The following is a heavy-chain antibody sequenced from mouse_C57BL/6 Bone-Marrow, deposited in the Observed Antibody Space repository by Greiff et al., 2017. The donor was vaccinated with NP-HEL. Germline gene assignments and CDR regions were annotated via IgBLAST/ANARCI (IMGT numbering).Heavy chain of an antibody. CDR3: ARDDYGSSSYWYFDV. CDR1: GYSITSGYY. D-gene: IGHD1-1*01. J-gene: IGHJ1*03. CDR2: ISYDGSN. V-gene: IGHV3-6*01. Sequence: EVQVVESGPGLVKPSQSLSLTCSVTGYSITSGYYWNWIRQFPGNHLEWMGYISYDGSNNYNPSLNNRISITSATSKNQVLLKLNSVTTEDTATYYCARDDYGSSSYWYFDVWGTGTTVTVSS.